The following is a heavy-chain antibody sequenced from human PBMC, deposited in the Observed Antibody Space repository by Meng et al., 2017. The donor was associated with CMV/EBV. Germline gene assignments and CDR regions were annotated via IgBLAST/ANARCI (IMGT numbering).Heavy chain of an antibody. CDR2: IVPIFGTT. CDR3: ARSSQWLLPNLDR. CDR1: GGTFSSYA. D-gene: IGHD6-19*01. V-gene: IGHV1-69*05. J-gene: IGHJ5*02. Sequence: SVKVSCKTSGGTFSSYAFIWVRQAPGQGLEWMAGIVPIFGTTDYAQKFQGRVTLTTDESTSTAYMELSSLTSEDTAVYYCARSSQWLLPNLDRWGQGTLVTVSS.